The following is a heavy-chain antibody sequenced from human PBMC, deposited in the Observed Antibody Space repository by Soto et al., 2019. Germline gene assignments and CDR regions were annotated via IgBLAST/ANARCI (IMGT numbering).Heavy chain of an antibody. J-gene: IGHJ4*02. V-gene: IGHV3-48*01. CDR3: ARDLQGMMVYAIQGRGFDY. D-gene: IGHD2-8*01. CDR2: ISSSSSTI. CDR1: GFTFSSYS. Sequence: GGSLRLSCAASGFTFSSYSMNWVRQAPGKGLEWVSYISSSSSTIYYADSVKGRFTISRDNAKNSLYLQMNSLRAEDTAVYYCARDLQGMMVYAIQGRGFDYWGQGTLVTVSS.